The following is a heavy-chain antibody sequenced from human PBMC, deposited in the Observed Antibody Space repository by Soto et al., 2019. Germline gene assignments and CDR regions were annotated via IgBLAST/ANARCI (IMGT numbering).Heavy chain of an antibody. CDR3: AKAFAVLRFLEWSSYMDV. V-gene: IGHV3-23*01. CDR1: GFTFSSYA. Sequence: GSLRLSCAASGFTFSSYAMSWVRQAPGKGLEWVSAISGSGGSTYYADSVKGRFTISRDNSKNTLYLQMNSLRAEDTAVYYCAKAFAVLRFLEWSSYMDVWGKGTTVTV. D-gene: IGHD3-3*01. CDR2: ISGSGGST. J-gene: IGHJ6*03.